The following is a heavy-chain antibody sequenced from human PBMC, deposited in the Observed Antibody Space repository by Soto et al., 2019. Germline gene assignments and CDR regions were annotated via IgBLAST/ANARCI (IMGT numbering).Heavy chain of an antibody. Sequence: QVPLMESGGGVVQPGRSLRLSCAASGFTLSSYVMHWVRQAPGKGLEWVAVISYDGNNKNYADYVKGRFTISRDNSKNTVYLQMNSLRAEDTAVYYCARADAYYGMDVWGQGTTVTVSS. CDR2: ISYDGNNK. J-gene: IGHJ6*02. CDR1: GFTLSSYV. CDR3: ARADAYYGMDV. V-gene: IGHV3-30-3*01.